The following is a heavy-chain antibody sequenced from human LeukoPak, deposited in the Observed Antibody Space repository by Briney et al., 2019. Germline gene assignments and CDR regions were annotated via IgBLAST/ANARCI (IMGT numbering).Heavy chain of an antibody. CDR1: GFIFKSYW. CDR2: IYVDGST. CDR3: ARDLATRQRTGLYDS. V-gene: IGHV3-66*01. Sequence: GGSLRLSCAASGFIFKSYWMSWVRQAPGKGLQWVSVIYVDGSTYYADSVKGRITISRDNSRNTLYLQMNSLRAEDTAVYYCARDLATRQRTGLYDSWGQGALVTVSS. D-gene: IGHD3-16*02. J-gene: IGHJ4*02.